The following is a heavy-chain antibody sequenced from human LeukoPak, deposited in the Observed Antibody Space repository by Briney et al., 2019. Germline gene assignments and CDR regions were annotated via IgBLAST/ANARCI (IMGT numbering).Heavy chain of an antibody. J-gene: IGHJ1*01. D-gene: IGHD3-22*01. V-gene: IGHV4-39*07. CDR1: GGSISGSSYY. Sequence: SETLSLTCTVSGGSISGSSYYWGWIRQPPGKGLEWIGSIYYSGSTYYNPSLKSRVTISVDTSKNQFSLKLSSVTAADTAVYYCARDYDSSGYYYAIEYFQHWGQGTLVTVSS. CDR3: ARDYDSSGYYYAIEYFQH. CDR2: IYYSGST.